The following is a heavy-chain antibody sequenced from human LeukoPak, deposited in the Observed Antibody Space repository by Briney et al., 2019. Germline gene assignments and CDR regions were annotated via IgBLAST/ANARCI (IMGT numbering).Heavy chain of an antibody. V-gene: IGHV4-59*01. CDR2: IYYSGST. CDR3: ARDHAMLAAAGTGWFDP. Sequence: SETLSLTCTVSGGSISSYYWSWIRQPPGKGLEWIGYIYYSGSTNYNPSLKSRVTISVDTSKNQFSLKLSSVTAADTAVYYCARDHAMLAAAGTGWFDPWGQGTLVTVSS. CDR1: GGSISSYY. J-gene: IGHJ5*02. D-gene: IGHD6-13*01.